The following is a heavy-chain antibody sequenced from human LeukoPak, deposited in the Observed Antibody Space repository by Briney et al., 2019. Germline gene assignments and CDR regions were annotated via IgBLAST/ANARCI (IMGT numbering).Heavy chain of an antibody. CDR1: RFTFSSYK. V-gene: IGHV3-21*01. J-gene: IGHJ4*02. D-gene: IGHD6-19*01. CDR3: ARESGSGEFDY. Sequence: PGGSLRLSCAASRFTFSSYKVNWVRQAPGKGLEWVSSISSSSSYIYYADSVKGRFTISGDNARNSLYLQMNSLRAEDTAVYCCARESGSGEFDYWGQGTLVTVSS. CDR2: ISSSSSYI.